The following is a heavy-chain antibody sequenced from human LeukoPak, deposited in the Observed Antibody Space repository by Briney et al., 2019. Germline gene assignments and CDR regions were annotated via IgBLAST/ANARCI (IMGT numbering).Heavy chain of an antibody. CDR2: IYYSGST. CDR1: GGSISSGGYY. V-gene: IGHV4-31*03. CDR3: ARDQGYYDSSGYYNWFDP. J-gene: IGHJ5*02. D-gene: IGHD3-22*01. Sequence: PSQTLSLTCTVSGGSISSGGYYWSWIRQHPGKGLEWIGYIYYSGSTYYNPSLKSRVTISVDTSKNQFSLKLSSVTATDTAVYYCARDQGYYDSSGYYNWFDPWGQGTLVTVSS.